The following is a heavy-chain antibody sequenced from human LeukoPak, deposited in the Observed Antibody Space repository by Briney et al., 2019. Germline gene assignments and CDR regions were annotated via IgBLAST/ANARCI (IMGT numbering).Heavy chain of an antibody. CDR1: GYSFTSYW. Sequence: GGSLEISCKGSGYSFTSYWIGWVRQLPGKGLEWMGIIYPGDSDTRYSPSFQGQVTISADKSISTAYLQWSSLKASDTAMYYCARLRSSGWYHYDAFDIWGQGTMVTVSS. J-gene: IGHJ3*02. D-gene: IGHD6-19*01. V-gene: IGHV5-51*01. CDR3: ARLRSSGWYHYDAFDI. CDR2: IYPGDSDT.